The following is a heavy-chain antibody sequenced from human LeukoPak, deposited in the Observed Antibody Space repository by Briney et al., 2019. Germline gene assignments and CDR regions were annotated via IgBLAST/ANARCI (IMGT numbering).Heavy chain of an antibody. Sequence: SETLSLTCTVSGGSISSSSYYWGWIRQPPGKGLEWIGSIYYSGSTYYNLSLKSRVTISVDTSKNQFSLKLSSVTAADTAVYYCARHGKYRGGGLIDYWGQGTLVTVSS. J-gene: IGHJ4*02. CDR3: ARHGKYRGGGLIDY. D-gene: IGHD3-16*01. V-gene: IGHV4-39*01. CDR2: IYYSGST. CDR1: GGSISSSSYY.